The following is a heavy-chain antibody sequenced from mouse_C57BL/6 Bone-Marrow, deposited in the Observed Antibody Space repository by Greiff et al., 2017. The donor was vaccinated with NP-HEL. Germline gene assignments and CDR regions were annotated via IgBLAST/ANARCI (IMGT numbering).Heavy chain of an antibody. CDR3: AREGAVYYDYDGWYFDV. J-gene: IGHJ1*03. D-gene: IGHD2-4*01. CDR1: GYTFTDYY. Sequence: EVHLVESGPELVKPGASVKISCKASGYTFTDYYMNWVKQSHGKSLEWIGDINPNNGGTSYNQKFKGKATLTVDKSSSTAYMELRSLTSEDSAVYYCAREGAVYYDYDGWYFDVWGTGTTVTVSS. CDR2: INPNNGGT. V-gene: IGHV1-26*01.